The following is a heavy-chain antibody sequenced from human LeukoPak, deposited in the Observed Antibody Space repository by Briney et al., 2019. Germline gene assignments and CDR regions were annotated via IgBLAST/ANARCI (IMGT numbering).Heavy chain of an antibody. V-gene: IGHV4-30-2*01. D-gene: IGHD3-10*01. Sequence: SQTLSLTCAVSGGSISSGGYSWSWIRQPPGKGLEWIGYIYHSGSTYYNPSLKSRVTISVDRSKNQFSLKLSSVTAADTAVYYCARGITMVYFAYWGQGTLVTVSS. CDR1: GGSISSGGYS. J-gene: IGHJ4*02. CDR3: ARGITMVYFAY. CDR2: IYHSGST.